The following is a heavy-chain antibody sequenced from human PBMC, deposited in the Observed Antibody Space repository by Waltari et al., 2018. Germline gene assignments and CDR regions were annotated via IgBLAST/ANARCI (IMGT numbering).Heavy chain of an antibody. CDR1: GGTFSSYA. CDR2: IIPIFGTA. Sequence: QVQLVQSGAEVKKPGSSVKVSCKASGGTFSSYAISWVRQAPGQGLEWMGGIIPIFGTANYAQKFQGRVTITADESTSTAYMELSSLRSEDTAVYYCARVLYYYDSSGYVYDAFDIWGQGTMVTVSS. J-gene: IGHJ3*02. CDR3: ARVLYYYDSSGYVYDAFDI. D-gene: IGHD3-22*01. V-gene: IGHV1-69*01.